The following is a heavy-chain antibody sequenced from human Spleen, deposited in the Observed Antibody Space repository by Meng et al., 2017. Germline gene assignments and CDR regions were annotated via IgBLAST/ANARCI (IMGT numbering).Heavy chain of an antibody. V-gene: IGHV3-21*04. CDR1: GFTFSRYT. CDR2: ISSSSSHI. Sequence: GESLKISCAASGFTFSRYTMNWVRQAPGKGLEWVPSISSSSSHIDYADSVKGRFTISRDNSKNTVYLQMNSLRAEDTAIYYCARHDWFDPWGQGTLVTVSS. J-gene: IGHJ5*02. CDR3: ARHDWFDP.